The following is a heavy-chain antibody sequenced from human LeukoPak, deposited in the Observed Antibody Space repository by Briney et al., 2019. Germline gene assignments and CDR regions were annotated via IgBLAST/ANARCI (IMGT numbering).Heavy chain of an antibody. D-gene: IGHD1-26*01. CDR3: ATMGLGVRGKSGRHY. Sequence: ASVKDSCKVSGYTLTELSMHWVRQAPGKGLEWMGGIDPEDGETNYAQKFQGRVTMNGDTYQDDAYMELSSLRSEDTAVYYCATMGLGVRGKSGRHYRGEGTLVTVSS. J-gene: IGHJ4*02. CDR1: GYTLTELS. CDR2: IDPEDGET. V-gene: IGHV1-24*01.